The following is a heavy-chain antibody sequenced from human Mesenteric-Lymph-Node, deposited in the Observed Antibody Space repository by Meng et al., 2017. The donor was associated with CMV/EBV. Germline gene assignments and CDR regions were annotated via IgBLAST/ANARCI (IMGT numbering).Heavy chain of an antibody. Sequence: GGSLRLSCAASGFTFSSYWMSWVRQAPGKGLEWVANIKEDGSEKYYVDSVNGRFTISNDNAKNSVYLQLNSLRAEDTAVYYCARDRGPNTFDYWGQGTLVTVSS. J-gene: IGHJ4*02. CDR2: IKEDGSEK. CDR1: GFTFSSYW. D-gene: IGHD5-12*01. V-gene: IGHV3-7*01. CDR3: ARDRGPNTFDY.